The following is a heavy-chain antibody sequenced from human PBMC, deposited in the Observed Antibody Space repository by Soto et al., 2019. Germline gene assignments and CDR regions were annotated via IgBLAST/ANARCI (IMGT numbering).Heavy chain of an antibody. CDR2: ISGSGGST. J-gene: IGHJ3*02. CDR3: AKGYCSGGRCYSTDAFDI. Sequence: EVQLLESGGGLGQPGGSLRLSCAASGFTFSSYAMSWVRQAPGKGLEWVSAISGSGGSTYYADSVKGRFTISRENSKNTLYLQMNSLRAEDTAVYYCAKGYCSGGRCYSTDAFDIWGQGTMVTVSS. V-gene: IGHV3-23*01. D-gene: IGHD2-15*01. CDR1: GFTFSSYA.